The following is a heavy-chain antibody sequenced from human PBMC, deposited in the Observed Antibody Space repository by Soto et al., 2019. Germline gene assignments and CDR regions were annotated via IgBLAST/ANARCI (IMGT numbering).Heavy chain of an antibody. V-gene: IGHV3-64*01. J-gene: IGHJ6*03. CDR2: ISSNGVGT. CDR3: ASRARPDFYYMDV. Sequence: EVQLAESGGGLAQPGGSLRLSCAASGFTLSGYAMDWVRQAPGKGLEYVSGISSNGVGTYYANSVQGRFTIPRDNSKNTVYLQMGSLRTEDMAVYYCASRARPDFYYMDVWGSGTTVTVSS. CDR1: GFTLSGYA. D-gene: IGHD6-6*01.